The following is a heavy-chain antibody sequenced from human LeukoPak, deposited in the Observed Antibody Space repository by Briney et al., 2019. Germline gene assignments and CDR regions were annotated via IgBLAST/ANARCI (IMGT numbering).Heavy chain of an antibody. Sequence: SETLSLTCAVYGGSFSGYYWSWIRQPPGKGLEWIGEINHSGSTNDSPSLKSRVTISVVTSKNQFSLKLSSVTAADTAVYYCASSNWAWVVVAWGQGTLVTVSA. V-gene: IGHV4-34*01. CDR3: ASSNWAWVVVA. CDR2: INHSGST. D-gene: IGHD2-21*01. CDR1: GGSFSGYY. J-gene: IGHJ4*02.